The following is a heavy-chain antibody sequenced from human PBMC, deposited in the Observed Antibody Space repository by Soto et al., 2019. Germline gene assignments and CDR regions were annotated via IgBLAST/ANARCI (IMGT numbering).Heavy chain of an antibody. Sequence: PSETLSLTCTVSGGSISSYYWNWIRQPPGKGLEWIGYFYFTGNFSYNPSLKSRVTMSVDTSKNQFSLQLRSVTAADTAVYYCARYIGAIGRYYYGMNVWGQGTTVTVSS. CDR3: ARYIGAIGRYYYGMNV. CDR1: GGSISSYY. J-gene: IGHJ6*02. D-gene: IGHD6-13*01. V-gene: IGHV4-59*01. CDR2: FYFTGNF.